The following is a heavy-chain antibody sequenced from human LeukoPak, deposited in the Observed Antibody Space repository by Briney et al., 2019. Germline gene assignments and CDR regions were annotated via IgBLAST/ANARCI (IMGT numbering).Heavy chain of an antibody. Sequence: SVKVSCKASGGTFSSYAISWVRQAPGQGLEWMGGIIPIFGTANYAQKFQGRVTITADESTSTAYMELSSLRSEDTAVYYYAGGVVVVAARYGMDVWGKGTTVTVSS. CDR2: IIPIFGTA. D-gene: IGHD2-15*01. CDR3: AGGVVVVAARYGMDV. CDR1: GGTFSSYA. V-gene: IGHV1-69*13. J-gene: IGHJ6*04.